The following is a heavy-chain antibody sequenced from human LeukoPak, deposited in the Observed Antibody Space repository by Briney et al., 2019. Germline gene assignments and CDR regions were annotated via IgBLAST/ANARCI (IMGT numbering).Heavy chain of an antibody. CDR2: IYYSGST. V-gene: IGHV4-30-4*01. CDR3: ARADATSLYYYDSSGYSDFDY. CDR1: GGSISSGDYY. J-gene: IGHJ4*02. Sequence: PSETLSLTCTVSGGSISSGDYYWSWLRQPPGKGLEWIGYIYYSGSTYYNPSLKSRVTISVDTSKNQFSLKLSSVTAADTAVYYCARADATSLYYYDSSGYSDFDYWGQGTLVTVSS. D-gene: IGHD3-22*01.